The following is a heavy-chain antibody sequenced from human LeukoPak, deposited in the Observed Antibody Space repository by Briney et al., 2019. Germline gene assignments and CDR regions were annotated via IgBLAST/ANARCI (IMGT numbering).Heavy chain of an antibody. CDR1: GFTFSSYE. D-gene: IGHD3-10*01. CDR2: ISSSGSTI. CDR3: ARGELNEVLLWAPLDY. Sequence: GGSLRLSCAASGFTFSSYEMNWVRQAPGKGLEWVSYISSSGSTIYYADSVKGRFTISRDNAKNSLYLQMNSLRAGDTAVYYCARGELNEVLLWAPLDYWGQGTLVTVSS. J-gene: IGHJ4*02. V-gene: IGHV3-48*03.